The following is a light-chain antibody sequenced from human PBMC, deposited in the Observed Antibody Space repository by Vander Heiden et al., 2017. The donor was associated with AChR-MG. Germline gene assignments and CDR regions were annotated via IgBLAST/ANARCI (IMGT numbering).Light chain of an antibody. CDR1: HSVSSSY. J-gene: IGKJ1*01. V-gene: IGKV3-20*01. CDR3: HQYDTSPWT. Sequence: EIVLTPSPGTLSLSPGERATLSCRASHSVSSSYLAWYHQKPGQTPRLLIYGVSTRATGIPDRFSGSGSGTDFTLTISRLEPEDSAVYYCHQYDTSPWTFGQGTKVEIK. CDR2: GVS.